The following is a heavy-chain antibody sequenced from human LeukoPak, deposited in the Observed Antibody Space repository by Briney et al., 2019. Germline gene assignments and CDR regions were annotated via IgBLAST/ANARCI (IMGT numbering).Heavy chain of an antibody. Sequence: GASVKVSCKASGYTFTGYYMHWVRQAPGQGLEWMGWINPNSGGTNYAQKFQGRVTMTRDTSISTAYMELSRLRSDDTAVYYCARDLMHYYDSSGYLDWGQGTLVTVSS. D-gene: IGHD3-22*01. V-gene: IGHV1-2*02. J-gene: IGHJ4*02. CDR2: INPNSGGT. CDR3: ARDLMHYYDSSGYLD. CDR1: GYTFTGYY.